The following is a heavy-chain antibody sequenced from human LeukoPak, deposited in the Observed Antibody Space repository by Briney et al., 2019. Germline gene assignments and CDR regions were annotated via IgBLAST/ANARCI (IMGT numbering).Heavy chain of an antibody. Sequence: GGTLRLSCAASGFTFTSYAMNWVRQAPGKGLEWVSAISGSGGNTYYADSVKGRFTISRDNSKNTLYLQMNSLRAEDTAVYYCAKPARTDYADYWGQGTLVTVSS. J-gene: IGHJ4*02. CDR2: ISGSGGNT. CDR1: GFTFTSYA. D-gene: IGHD1-14*01. V-gene: IGHV3-23*01. CDR3: AKPARTDYADY.